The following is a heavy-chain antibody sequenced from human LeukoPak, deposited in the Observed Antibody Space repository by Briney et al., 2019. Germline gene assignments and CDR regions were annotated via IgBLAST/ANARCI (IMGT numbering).Heavy chain of an antibody. Sequence: PSETLSLTCTVSGGSISSYYWSWIRQPAGKGLEWIGRIYNSGSTNYNPSLKSRVTISVDRSKNQFSLKLSSVTAADTAVYYCARTMEQLLNFDYWGQGTLVTVSS. D-gene: IGHD2-2*01. CDR1: GGSISSYY. J-gene: IGHJ4*02. CDR2: IYNSGST. V-gene: IGHV4-4*07. CDR3: ARTMEQLLNFDY.